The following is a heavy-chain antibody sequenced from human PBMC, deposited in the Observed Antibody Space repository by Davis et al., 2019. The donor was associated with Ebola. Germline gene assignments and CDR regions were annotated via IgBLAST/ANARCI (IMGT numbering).Heavy chain of an antibody. CDR2: IWYDGSNN. V-gene: IGHV3-33*01. CDR1: GFTFSSYG. CDR3: ARDIDMDFWSGYYLAYGMDV. D-gene: IGHD3-3*01. Sequence: GESLKIPCAASGFTFSSYGMHWVRQAPGKGLEWVAVIWYDGSNNYYADSVKGRFTISRDNSKNTLYLQMNSLRAEDTAVYYCARDIDMDFWSGYYLAYGMDVWGQGTTVTVSS. J-gene: IGHJ6*02.